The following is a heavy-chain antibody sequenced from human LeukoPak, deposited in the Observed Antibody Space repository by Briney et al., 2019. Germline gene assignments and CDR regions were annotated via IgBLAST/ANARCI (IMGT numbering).Heavy chain of an antibody. Sequence: GGSLRLSCAASGFTFSSYAMHWVRQAPGKGLEWVAVISYDGSNKYYADSVKGRFTISRDNSKNTLYLQMNSLRAEDTAVYYCARDAVIAAAGSDYWGQGTLVTASS. CDR1: GFTFSSYA. V-gene: IGHV3-30-3*01. CDR3: ARDAVIAAAGSDY. D-gene: IGHD6-13*01. J-gene: IGHJ4*02. CDR2: ISYDGSNK.